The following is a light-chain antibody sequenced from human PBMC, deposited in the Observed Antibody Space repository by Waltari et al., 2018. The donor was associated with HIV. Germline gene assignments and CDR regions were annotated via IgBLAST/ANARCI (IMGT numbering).Light chain of an antibody. CDR3: QQYYSIPNT. J-gene: IGKJ2*01. CDR2: GTS. V-gene: IGKV1-NL1*01. Sequence: DVHMTQSPSSLSASVGDRVTITCRASQPISNSLAWYQQKPGKAPKPLVYGTSRLESGVPSRFSGSGSGTDYTLPISSMQPEDFASYYCQQYYSIPNTFGQGTKLEIK. CDR1: QPISNS.